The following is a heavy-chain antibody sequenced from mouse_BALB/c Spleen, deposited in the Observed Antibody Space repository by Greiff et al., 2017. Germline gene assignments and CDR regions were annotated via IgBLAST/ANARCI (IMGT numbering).Heavy chain of an antibody. V-gene: IGHV1S81*02. CDR2: INPSNGRT. CDR1: GYTFTSYW. J-gene: IGHJ3*01. D-gene: IGHD1-2*01. Sequence: VQLQQPGAELVKPGASVKLSCKASGYTFTSYWMHWVKQRPGQGLEWIGEINPSNGRTNYNEKFKSKATLTVDKSSSTAYMQLSSLTSEDSAVYYCARSAITTATEGFAYWGQGTLVTVSA. CDR3: ARSAITTATEGFAY.